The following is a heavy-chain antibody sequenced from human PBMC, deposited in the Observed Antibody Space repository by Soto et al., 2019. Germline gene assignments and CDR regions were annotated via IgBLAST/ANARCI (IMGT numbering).Heavy chain of an antibody. D-gene: IGHD1-20*01. CDR2: ISRGSDYI. CDR3: AKDSGCVNNACAYDP. Sequence: EVHLVESGGGLVKPGGSLRLTCAGSGFSFSDYTMNWVRQAPGKGLEWVSSISRGSDYIFSADTVKGRFTISRDKARNSLYLQMSSLRAEDTAVYYCAKDSGCVNNACAYDPWGQGTLVSVSS. CDR1: GFSFSDYT. V-gene: IGHV3-21*01. J-gene: IGHJ5*02.